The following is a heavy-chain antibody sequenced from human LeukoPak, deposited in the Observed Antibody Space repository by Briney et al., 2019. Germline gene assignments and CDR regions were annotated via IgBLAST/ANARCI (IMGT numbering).Heavy chain of an antibody. D-gene: IGHD2-2*02. CDR2: INSDGSIT. Sequence: GGSLRLSCAASGFAFSRYWMHWVRQAPGKGLVWMSDINSDGSITRYADSVKGRFTISRDNAKNTLYLQMNSLRAEDTAVYYCASRDYTSSKYWGQGTLVTVSS. CDR1: GFAFSRYW. V-gene: IGHV3-74*01. CDR3: ASRDYTSSKY. J-gene: IGHJ4*02.